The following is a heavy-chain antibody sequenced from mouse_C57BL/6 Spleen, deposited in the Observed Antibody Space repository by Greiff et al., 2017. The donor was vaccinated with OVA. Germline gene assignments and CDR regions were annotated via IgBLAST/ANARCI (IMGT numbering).Heavy chain of an antibody. CDR2: IHPNSGST. J-gene: IGHJ3*01. D-gene: IGHD1-1*01. CDR1: GYTFTSYW. V-gene: IGHV1-64*01. Sequence: QVQLQQPGAELVKPGASVKLSCKASGYTFTSYWMHWVKQRPGQGLEWIGMIHPNSGSTNYNEKFKSKATLTVDKSSSTAYIQLSSLTSEDSAVYYCAREEDYGSSFAYWGQGTLVTVSA. CDR3: AREEDYGSSFAY.